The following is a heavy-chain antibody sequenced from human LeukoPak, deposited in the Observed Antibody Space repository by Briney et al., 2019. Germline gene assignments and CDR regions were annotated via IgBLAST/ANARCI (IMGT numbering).Heavy chain of an antibody. CDR2: INQGGSES. CDR3: TKGRSNHY. Sequence: GGSLRLSCAASGFTFSDFWMGWVRQAPGKGLEWVANINQGGSESYYVDSVKGRFTISRDNAKKSLFLQMNSLRAEDTAVYYCTKGRSNHYWGQGTLVTVST. V-gene: IGHV3-7*01. CDR1: GFTFSDFW. J-gene: IGHJ4*02. D-gene: IGHD4-11*01.